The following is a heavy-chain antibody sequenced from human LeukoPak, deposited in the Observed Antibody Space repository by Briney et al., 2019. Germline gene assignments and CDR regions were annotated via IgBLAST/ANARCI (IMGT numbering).Heavy chain of an antibody. J-gene: IGHJ3*02. CDR2: ISTSSTYI. V-gene: IGHV3-21*06. Sequence: GGSLRLSCAASGFTFSPYTMNWVHQAPGKGLEWVSSISTSSTYIYYAGSVEGRFTISRDNAKNSLYLQMSSLGAEDTAVYYCARDPSGSSGWSDGFDIWGQGTMVTVSS. D-gene: IGHD6-19*01. CDR1: GFTFSPYT. CDR3: ARDPSGSSGWSDGFDI.